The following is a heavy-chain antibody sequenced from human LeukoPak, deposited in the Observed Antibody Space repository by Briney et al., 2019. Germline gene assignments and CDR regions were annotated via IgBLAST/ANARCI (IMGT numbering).Heavy chain of an antibody. J-gene: IGHJ4*02. CDR3: ARDLHIAAADY. Sequence: PGGSLRLSCAASGFTFSSYSMNWVRQAPGKGLEWVSSISSSSSYIYYADSVKGRFTISRDNAKNTVYLQMNSLRAEDTAVYYCARDLHIAAADYWGQGTLVTVSS. CDR2: ISSSSSYI. V-gene: IGHV3-21*01. D-gene: IGHD6-13*01. CDR1: GFTFSSYS.